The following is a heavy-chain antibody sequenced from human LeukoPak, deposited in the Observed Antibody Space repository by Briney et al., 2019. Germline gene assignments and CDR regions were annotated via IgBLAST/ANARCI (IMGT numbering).Heavy chain of an antibody. CDR2: ITSGGAP. V-gene: IGHV3-23*01. D-gene: IGHD1-1*01. CDR3: ARQPHAFDI. CDR1: GFTFSNYA. J-gene: IGHJ3*02. Sequence: PGGSLRLSCAASGFTFSNYAVMWVRQAPGQGLEWVSAITSGGAPRYADSVKGRFTISRDNSKNTLYLQMNSLRAEDTAVYFCARQPHAFDIWAQGTMVTVSS.